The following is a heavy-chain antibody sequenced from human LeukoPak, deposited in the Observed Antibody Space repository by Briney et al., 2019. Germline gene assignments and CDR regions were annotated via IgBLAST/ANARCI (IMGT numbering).Heavy chain of an antibody. D-gene: IGHD3-22*01. CDR3: ARPYYYDSRIDP. CDR1: GGSISSGDYY. J-gene: IGHJ5*02. CDR2: MYYSGST. Sequence: SQTLSPTCTVSGGSISSGDYYWSWIRQPPGKGLEWIAYMYYSGSTYYNPSLKSRVTMSADTSKNQLSLKLSSVSAADTAVYYCARPYYYDSRIDPWGQGILVTVSS. V-gene: IGHV4-30-4*01.